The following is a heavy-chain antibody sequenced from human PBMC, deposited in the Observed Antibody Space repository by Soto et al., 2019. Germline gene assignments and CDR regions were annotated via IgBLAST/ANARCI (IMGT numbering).Heavy chain of an antibody. CDR1: GFTFSNAW. D-gene: IGHD2-21*02. CDR3: TTDPFQAYSGGHCYTSHLEY. V-gene: IGHV3-15*01. CDR2: IKSKTDGGTT. J-gene: IGHJ4*02. Sequence: LRLSCAASGFTFSNAWMSWVRQAPGKGLEWVGRIKSKTDGGTTDYAAPVKGRFTISRDDSKNTLYLQMNSLKTEDTAVYYCTTDPFQAYSGGHCYTSHLEYCGQRTLV.